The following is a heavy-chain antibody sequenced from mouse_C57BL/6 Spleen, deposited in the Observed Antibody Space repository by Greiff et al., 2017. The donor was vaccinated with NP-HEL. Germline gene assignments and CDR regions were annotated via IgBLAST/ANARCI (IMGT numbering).Heavy chain of an antibody. CDR3: ARSEGGYFDY. CDR2: INPGSGGT. Sequence: VHLVESGAELVRPGTSVKVSCKASGYAFTNYLIEWVKQRPGQGLEWIGVINPGSGGTNYNEKFKGKATLTADKSSSTAYMQLSSLTSEDSAVYFCARSEGGYFDYWGQGTTLTVSS. CDR1: GYAFTNYL. V-gene: IGHV1-54*01. J-gene: IGHJ2*01.